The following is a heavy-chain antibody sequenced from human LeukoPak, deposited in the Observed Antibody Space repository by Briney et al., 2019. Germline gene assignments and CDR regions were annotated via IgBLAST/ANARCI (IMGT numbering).Heavy chain of an antibody. J-gene: IGHJ2*01. CDR2: ISGSSSTI. Sequence: GGSLRLSCVGSGLTLGFNNYYMNWVRQAPGRGPEWISYISGSSSTIKYADSVKGRFTISRDNAKNSLYLQMNSLRAEDTAIYYCAKDRTVGASYWYFDLWGRGTLVTVSS. V-gene: IGHV3-48*01. CDR3: AKDRTVGASYWYFDL. D-gene: IGHD1-26*01. CDR1: GLTLGFNNYY.